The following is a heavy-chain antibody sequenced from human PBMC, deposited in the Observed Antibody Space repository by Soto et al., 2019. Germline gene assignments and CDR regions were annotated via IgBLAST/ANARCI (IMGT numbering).Heavy chain of an antibody. CDR2: INPILSMS. V-gene: IGHV1-69*02. CDR1: GDTFTFYS. D-gene: IGHD3-10*01. CDR3: ASSYGSGYRAFDY. J-gene: IGHJ4*02. Sequence: QVQWVQSGAEVKKPGSSVRVSCKASGDTFTFYSINWVRQAPGLGLEWMGRINPILSMSNYAQRFQGRVTMTANKSTSTAYMELSSLRSEDTAMYYCASSYGSGYRAFDYWGQGALVTVSS.